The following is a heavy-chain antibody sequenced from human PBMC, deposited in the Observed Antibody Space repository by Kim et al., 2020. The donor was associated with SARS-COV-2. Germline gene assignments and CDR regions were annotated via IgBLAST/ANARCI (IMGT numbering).Heavy chain of an antibody. D-gene: IGHD3-10*01. CDR3: ASTAYYGSGTDY. Sequence: SVKVSCKASGGTFSSYAISWVRQAPGQGLEWMGGIIPIFGTANYAQKFQGRVTITADESTSTAYMELSSLRSEDTAVYYCASTAYYGSGTDYWGQGTLVTVSS. V-gene: IGHV1-69*13. CDR1: GGTFSSYA. J-gene: IGHJ4*02. CDR2: IIPIFGTA.